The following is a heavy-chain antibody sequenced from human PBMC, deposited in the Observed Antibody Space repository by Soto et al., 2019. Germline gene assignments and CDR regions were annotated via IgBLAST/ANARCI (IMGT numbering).Heavy chain of an antibody. D-gene: IGHD2-15*01. CDR3: AMRARQCIVTSDFHY. V-gene: IGHV3-30*03. CDR2: VSHDGRNT. Sequence: VQLVESGGGVVQPGRSLRLSCAASGFTFSDYAMHWVRQAPGKGLEWVAVVSHDGRNTHYADSVKGRFTISRDSSNNTVSLEMTSLSADDTAVYYCAMRARQCIVTSDFHYWGQGALVTISS. J-gene: IGHJ4*02. CDR1: GFTFSDYA.